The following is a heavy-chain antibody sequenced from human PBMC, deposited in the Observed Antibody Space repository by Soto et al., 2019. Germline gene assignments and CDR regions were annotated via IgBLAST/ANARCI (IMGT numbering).Heavy chain of an antibody. CDR2: ISAYNGNI. J-gene: IGHJ5*02. CDR1: GYRITSCG. V-gene: IGHV1-18*01. D-gene: IGHD3-10*01. CDR3: ARDSGSP. Sequence: VPVQVSSKASGYRITSCGSSWVRQAPGQGLEWMGWISAYNGNIKYSQKFQGRFTITRDTSASTAYMELSSLRSEDTAVYYCARDSGSPWGPRPLVTVSS.